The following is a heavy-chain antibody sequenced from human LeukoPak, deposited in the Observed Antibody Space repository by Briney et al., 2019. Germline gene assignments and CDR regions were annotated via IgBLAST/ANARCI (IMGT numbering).Heavy chain of an antibody. CDR1: GYIFTSYG. J-gene: IGHJ4*02. Sequence: GASVKVSCKASGYIFTSYGISWVRRAPGQGLEWMGWINPNSGGTNYAQKFQGRVTMTRDTSISTAYMELSRLRSDDTAVYYCARVAGLYDSSGYYYRLWGQGTLVTVSS. D-gene: IGHD3-22*01. CDR2: INPNSGGT. CDR3: ARVAGLYDSSGYYYRL. V-gene: IGHV1-2*02.